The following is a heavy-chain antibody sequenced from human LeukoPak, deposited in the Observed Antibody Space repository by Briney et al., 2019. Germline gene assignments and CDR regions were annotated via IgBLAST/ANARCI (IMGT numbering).Heavy chain of an antibody. J-gene: IGHJ4*02. D-gene: IGHD1-26*01. Sequence: GGSLRLSCAASGFIFSSYWMHWVRQAPGEGLVWVSRIKSDGSVTWYADSVKGRFTISRDNAKNMLYLQMNSLRDEDTAVYFCARDHDAVGATIDHWGQGTLVTVSS. CDR3: ARDHDAVGATIDH. CDR2: IKSDGSVT. V-gene: IGHV3-74*01. CDR1: GFIFSSYW.